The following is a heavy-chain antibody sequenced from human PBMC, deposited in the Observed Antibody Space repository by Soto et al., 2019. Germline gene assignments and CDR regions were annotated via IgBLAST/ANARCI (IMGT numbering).Heavy chain of an antibody. CDR3: ASFYILTGYSDY. CDR2: ISDSGSS. CDR1: GGSISSYY. Sequence: QVQLQESGPGLVKPSETLSLTCTVSGGSISSYYWSWIRQPPGKGLDWIGYISDSGSSNYNPSLRTRVTMLVDTSKNQFSLKLSSVTAADTAVYYCASFYILTGYSDYWGQGTLVTVSS. D-gene: IGHD3-9*01. V-gene: IGHV4-59*01. J-gene: IGHJ4*02.